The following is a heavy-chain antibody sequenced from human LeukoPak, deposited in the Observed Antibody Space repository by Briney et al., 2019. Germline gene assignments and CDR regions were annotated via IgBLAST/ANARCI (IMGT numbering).Heavy chain of an antibody. D-gene: IGHD6-13*01. CDR1: GGSFSGYY. CDR3: AIPGIASNWYFDL. Sequence: PSETLSLTCAVYGGSFSGYYWSWIRQPPGKGLEWIGEINHSGSTYYNPSLKSRVTISVDTSKNQFSLKLSSVTAADTAVYYCAIPGIASNWYFDLWGRGTLVTVSS. V-gene: IGHV4-34*01. CDR2: INHSGST. J-gene: IGHJ2*01.